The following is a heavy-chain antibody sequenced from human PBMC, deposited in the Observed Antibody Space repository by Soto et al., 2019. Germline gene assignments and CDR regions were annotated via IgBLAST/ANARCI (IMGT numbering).Heavy chain of an antibody. CDR1: GYSFTSYW. CDR3: ARWAVADPNAPYYFDY. J-gene: IGHJ4*02. V-gene: IGHV5-51*01. D-gene: IGHD6-19*01. CDR2: IYPGDSDT. Sequence: PGESLKISCKGSGYSFTSYWIGWVRQMPGKGLEWMGIIYPGDSDTRYSPSFQGQVTISADKSISTAYLQWSSLKASDTAMYYCARWAVADPNAPYYFDYWGQGTLVTVSS.